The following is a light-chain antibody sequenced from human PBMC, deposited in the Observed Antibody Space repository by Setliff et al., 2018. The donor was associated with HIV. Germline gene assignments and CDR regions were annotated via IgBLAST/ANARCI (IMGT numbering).Light chain of an antibody. V-gene: IGLV2-14*01. J-gene: IGLJ1*01. Sequence: QSVLTQPASVSGSPGQSITISCTGTSSDVGGYNYVSWYQQHPGKAPKLMISDVSKRPSGVSSRFSGSKSGNTAPLTISGLQTEDEADYYCSSYTSSSTYVFGTGTKGTVL. CDR1: SSDVGGYNY. CDR2: DVS. CDR3: SSYTSSSTYV.